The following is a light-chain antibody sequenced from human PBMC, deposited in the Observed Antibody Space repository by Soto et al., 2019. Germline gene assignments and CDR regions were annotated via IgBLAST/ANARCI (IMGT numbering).Light chain of an antibody. CDR1: SNDIGANNY. CDR2: EAA. CDR3: TSYTSTATLV. J-gene: IGLJ2*01. Sequence: QSALTQPASVSGSPGQSITISCTGTSNDIGANNYVSWYQHHPGKAPKILMYEAANRPSGVSHRFSGSKSANTASLTISGLQAEDEADYFCTSYTSTATLVFGGGTKLTVL. V-gene: IGLV2-14*01.